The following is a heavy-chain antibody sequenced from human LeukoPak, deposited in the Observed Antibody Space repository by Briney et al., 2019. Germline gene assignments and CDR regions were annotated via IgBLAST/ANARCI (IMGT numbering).Heavy chain of an antibody. CDR3: AKVYDSSGYYDRNRRGKFDY. Sequence: GGSLRLSCAASGVTFSSYGMHWVRQAPGKGLEGVAVISYDGSNKYYADSVKGRFTITRDNSKNTLYLKMNSLRAEDTAVYYCAKVYDSSGYYDRNRRGKFDYWGQGTLVTVSS. CDR1: GVTFSSYG. D-gene: IGHD3-22*01. CDR2: ISYDGSNK. J-gene: IGHJ4*02. V-gene: IGHV3-30*18.